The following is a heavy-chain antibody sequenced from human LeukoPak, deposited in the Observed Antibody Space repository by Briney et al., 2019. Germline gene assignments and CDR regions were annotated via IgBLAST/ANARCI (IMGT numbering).Heavy chain of an antibody. J-gene: IGHJ3*02. V-gene: IGHV3-23*01. D-gene: IGHD3-22*01. Sequence: GGSLRLSCAASGFTFRSYAMSWVRHAPGKRVECVSAISDSGGSTYYADSVKSRFTISRDNSKNTLYLQMNSLRAEDTAVYYCAKALSSITMIVVVRLDAFDIWGQGTMVTVSS. CDR2: ISDSGGST. CDR1: GFTFRSYA. CDR3: AKALSSITMIVVVRLDAFDI.